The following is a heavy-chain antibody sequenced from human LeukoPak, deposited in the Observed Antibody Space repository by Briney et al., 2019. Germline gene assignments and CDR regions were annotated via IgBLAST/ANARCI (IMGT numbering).Heavy chain of an antibody. D-gene: IGHD3-22*01. CDR2: IYHSGST. V-gene: IGHV4-4*02. CDR1: GGSISSSNW. Sequence: ASGTLSLTCAVSGGSISSSNWWSWVRQPPGKGLEWIGEIYHSGSTNYNPSLKSRVTMSVDTSKNQFSLKLTSVTAADTAVYYCARRFVGYDSSWGASDIWGQGTMVTVSS. CDR3: ARRFVGYDSSWGASDI. J-gene: IGHJ3*02.